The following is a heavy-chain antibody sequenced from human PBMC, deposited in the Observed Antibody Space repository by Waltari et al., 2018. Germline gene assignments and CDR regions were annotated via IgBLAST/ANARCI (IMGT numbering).Heavy chain of an antibody. J-gene: IGHJ4*02. Sequence: QVQLQESGPGLVKPSETLSLTCTVSGGSISSYSWRWLRQPAGKGLEWIGRIYTSGSTNYNPSLKSQVTMSVDTSKNQFSLKLSSVTAADTAVYYCARSTYDFWSGYHFDYWGQGTLVTVSS. CDR3: ARSTYDFWSGYHFDY. V-gene: IGHV4-4*07. CDR2: IYTSGST. D-gene: IGHD3-3*01. CDR1: GGSISSYS.